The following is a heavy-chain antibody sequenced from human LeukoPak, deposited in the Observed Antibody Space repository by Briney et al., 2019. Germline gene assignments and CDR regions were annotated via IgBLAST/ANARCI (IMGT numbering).Heavy chain of an antibody. V-gene: IGHV4-34*01. J-gene: IGHJ3*02. D-gene: IGHD2-15*01. CDR3: AREACSSGSCDAFDI. CDR1: GASFSGSY. CDR2: INHSVTT. Sequence: SGTLSLTCAVYGASFSGSYWSWLRQPPGKGLEWLGEINHSVTTNYNPSLKCRVTMSVDTSKNQFSLKLSSVTAADTAVYYCAREACSSGSCDAFDIWGQGTMVTVSS.